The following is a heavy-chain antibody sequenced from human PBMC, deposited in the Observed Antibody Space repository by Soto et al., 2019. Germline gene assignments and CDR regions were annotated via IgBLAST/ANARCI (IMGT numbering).Heavy chain of an antibody. D-gene: IGHD2-2*01. CDR1: GGTFSNYT. V-gene: IGHV1-69*01. J-gene: IGHJ6*02. CDR2: IIPVFGTT. CDR3: ARSSPYIVVRKPTGNQDYYGMDV. Sequence: QVQLVQSGAEVKKPGSSVKVFCKASGGTFSNYTISWVRQAPGQGLEWMGWIIPVFGTTDYEQKFQGRVTITADGSTITAYMKLSSLRSADTAVYYCARSSPYIVVRKPTGNQDYYGMDVWGQGTTVTVSS.